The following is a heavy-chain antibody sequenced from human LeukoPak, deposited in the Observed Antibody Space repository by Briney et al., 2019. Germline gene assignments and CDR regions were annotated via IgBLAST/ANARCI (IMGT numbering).Heavy chain of an antibody. CDR2: IYTSGST. CDR3: ARSRDGGNSEVFDY. CDR1: GGSISSYY. J-gene: IGHJ4*02. Sequence: PSETLSHTCTVSGGSISSYYWSWIRQPPGKGLEWIGYIYTSGSTNYNPSLKSRVTISVDTSKNQFSLKLSSVTAADTAVYYCARSRDGGNSEVFDYWGQGTLVTVSS. D-gene: IGHD4-23*01. V-gene: IGHV4-4*09.